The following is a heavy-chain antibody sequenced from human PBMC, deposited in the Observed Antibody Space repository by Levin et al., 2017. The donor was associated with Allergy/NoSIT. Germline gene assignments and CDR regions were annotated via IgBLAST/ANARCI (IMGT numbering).Heavy chain of an antibody. CDR2: ITWNNGNI. J-gene: IGHJ4*02. Sequence: GGSLRLSCAASGFSFDDYAMHWVRQAPGKGLEWVSGITWNNGNIGYADSVKGRFTISRDNAKNSLFLQMNSLRAEDTALYYCTTDISFSAGPGNCFDSWGQGTLVTVSS. D-gene: IGHD3-10*01. CDR1: GFSFDDYA. CDR3: TTDISFSAGPGNCFDS. V-gene: IGHV3-9*01.